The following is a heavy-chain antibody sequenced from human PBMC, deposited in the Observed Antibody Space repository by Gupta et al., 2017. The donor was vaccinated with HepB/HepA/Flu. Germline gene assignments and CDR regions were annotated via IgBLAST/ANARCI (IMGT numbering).Heavy chain of an antibody. CDR2: IFPIETT. D-gene: IGHD3-10*01. CDR1: GASISIYY. CDR3: ARGSSDYYHHMDV. V-gene: IGHV4-4*07. J-gene: IGHJ6*03. Sequence: QVQLQESGPGLVKPSETLSLTCSVSGASISIYYWNWIRQPAGKGLEWVGRIFPIETTNYNPSLKSRVTRSLDTSKNQIALQLRSVTAADTAIYYCARGSSDYYHHMDVWGKGATVTVSS.